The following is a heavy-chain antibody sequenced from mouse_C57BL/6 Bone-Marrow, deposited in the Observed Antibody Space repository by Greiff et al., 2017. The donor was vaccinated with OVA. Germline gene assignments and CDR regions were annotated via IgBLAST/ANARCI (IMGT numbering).Heavy chain of an antibody. D-gene: IGHD2-4*01. CDR2: INPNNGGT. CDR1: GYTFTDYY. Sequence: EVQLQQSGPELVKPGASVKISCKASGYTFTDYYMNWVKQSHGKSLEWIGDINPNNGGTSYNQKFKGKATLTVDKSSSTAYMELRSLTSEDSAVYYCARCGLGWYFEVWGTGTTVTVSS. J-gene: IGHJ1*03. V-gene: IGHV1-26*01. CDR3: ARCGLGWYFEV.